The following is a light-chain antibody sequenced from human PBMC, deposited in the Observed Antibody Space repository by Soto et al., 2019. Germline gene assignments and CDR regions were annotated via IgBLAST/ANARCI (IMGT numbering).Light chain of an antibody. CDR3: CSYAGSYTWV. CDR2: DVN. Sequence: QSALTQPRSVSGSPGQSVTISCTGTSSDVGNYNYVSWYQQHPGKAPKVMIYDVNKWPSGVPDRFSGSKSGNTASLTNSGLQAEDEADYYCCSYAGSYTWVFGGGTQLTVL. CDR1: SSDVGNYNY. J-gene: IGLJ3*02. V-gene: IGLV2-11*01.